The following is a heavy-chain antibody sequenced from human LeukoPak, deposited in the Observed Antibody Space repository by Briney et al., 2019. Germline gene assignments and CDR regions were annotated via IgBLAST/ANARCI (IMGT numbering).Heavy chain of an antibody. CDR2: ISGSGGDT. D-gene: IGHD5-18*01. J-gene: IGHJ4*02. CDR3: ARVWDGYSGEDY. V-gene: IGHV3-23*01. Sequence: PGGSLRLSCAAAGFTFSSYPMSWVRQAPGKGLEWVSAISGSGGDTYYADSVKGRFTISRDNAKKSLYLQMNSLRAEDTAVYYCARVWDGYSGEDYWGQRTLVTVSS. CDR1: GFTFSSYP.